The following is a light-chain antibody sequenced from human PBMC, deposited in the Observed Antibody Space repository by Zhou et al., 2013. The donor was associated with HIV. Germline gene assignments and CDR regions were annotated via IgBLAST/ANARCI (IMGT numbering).Light chain of an antibody. V-gene: IGKV3-20*01. Sequence: EIVLTQSPGTLSLSPGERATLSCRASQSVDSSYLAWYQQKPGQAPRLLIYAASSRATGIPDRFSGSASGTEFTLTISSLQPEDLAVYYCQQYNHWPPLTFGGGTKVEIK. CDR1: QSVDSSY. J-gene: IGKJ4*01. CDR2: AAS. CDR3: QQYNHWPPLT.